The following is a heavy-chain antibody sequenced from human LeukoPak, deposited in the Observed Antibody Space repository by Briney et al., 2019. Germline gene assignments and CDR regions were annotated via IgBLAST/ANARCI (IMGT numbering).Heavy chain of an antibody. Sequence: SETLSLTCTVSGGSISSYYWSWIRQPAGKGLEWIGRIYTSGSTNYNPSLKSRVTMSVDTSKNQFSLKLSSVTAAGTAVYYFARVSSGYSSGWYTMFDYWGQGTLVTVSS. CDR1: GGSISSYY. J-gene: IGHJ4*02. CDR2: IYTSGST. V-gene: IGHV4-4*07. D-gene: IGHD6-19*01. CDR3: ARVSSGYSSGWYTMFDY.